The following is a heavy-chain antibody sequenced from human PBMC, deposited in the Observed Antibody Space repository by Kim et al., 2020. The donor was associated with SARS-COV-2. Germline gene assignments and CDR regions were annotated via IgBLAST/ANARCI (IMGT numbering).Heavy chain of an antibody. CDR2: ISYDGSNK. J-gene: IGHJ3*02. CDR3: AKDPQRYCSGGSCPRGGAFDI. V-gene: IGHV3-30*18. Sequence: GGSLRLSCAASGFTFSSYGMHWVRQAPGKGLEWVAVISYDGSNKYYADSVKGRFTISRDNSKNTLYLQMNSLRAEDTAVYYCAKDPQRYCSGGSCPRGGAFDIWGQGTMVTVSS. D-gene: IGHD2-15*01. CDR1: GFTFSSYG.